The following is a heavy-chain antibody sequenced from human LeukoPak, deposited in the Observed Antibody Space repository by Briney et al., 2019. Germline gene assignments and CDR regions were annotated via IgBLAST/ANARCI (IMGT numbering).Heavy chain of an antibody. CDR3: AKDIFTGIAAAGAIDY. J-gene: IGHJ4*02. CDR2: ISWNSGSI. D-gene: IGHD6-13*01. CDR1: GFTFDDYA. Sequence: GGSLRLSCAASGFTFDDYAMHWVRHAPGKGLERVSGISWNSGSIGYADSVKGRFTISRDNAKNSLYLQMNSLRAEDTALYYCAKDIFTGIAAAGAIDYWGQGTLVTVSS. V-gene: IGHV3-9*01.